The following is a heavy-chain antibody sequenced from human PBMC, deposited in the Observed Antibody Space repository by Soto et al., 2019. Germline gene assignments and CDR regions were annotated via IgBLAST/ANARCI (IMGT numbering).Heavy chain of an antibody. Sequence: SETLSLTCSVSGADINTYSWTWIRQPAGKGLEWIGRIYTSASINYNPSLRGRVTLSVDTSTNQVSLKLASVTAADTAVYYCARGRSGYFDWLLSPFGDVWGQGTTVTVSS. V-gene: IGHV4-4*07. D-gene: IGHD3-9*01. J-gene: IGHJ6*02. CDR3: ARGRSGYFDWLLSPFGDV. CDR1: GADINTYS. CDR2: IYTSASI.